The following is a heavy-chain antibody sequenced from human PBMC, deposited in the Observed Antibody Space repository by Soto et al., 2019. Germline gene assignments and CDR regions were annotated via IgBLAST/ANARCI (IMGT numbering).Heavy chain of an antibody. J-gene: IGHJ6*02. CDR3: ARGQEVWWNAGPLGLHGLDV. D-gene: IGHD3-16*01. CDR1: RYTFISYD. CDR2: MNPNSGNT. Sequence: QVQLVQSGAEVKKSGASVKVSCKASRYTFISYDINWERQATGQGLEWMGWMNPNSGNTGYAQKFQGRITMTGNPSTNTAYMELRSLRSEDPAVYYCARGQEVWWNAGPLGLHGLDVWGQGTTVTVSS. V-gene: IGHV1-8*01.